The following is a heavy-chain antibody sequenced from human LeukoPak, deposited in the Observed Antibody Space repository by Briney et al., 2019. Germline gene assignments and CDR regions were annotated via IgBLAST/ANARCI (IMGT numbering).Heavy chain of an antibody. J-gene: IGHJ5*02. D-gene: IGHD3-9*01. CDR1: GFTFSSYS. V-gene: IGHV3-21*01. CDR3: ARATYDILTGYPIGCFDP. Sequence: GGSLRLSCAASGFTFSSYSMNWVRQAPGKGLEWVSSISSSSSYIYYADSVKGRFTISRDNAKNSLYLQMNSLRAEDTAVYYCARATYDILTGYPIGCFDPWGQGTLVTVSS. CDR2: ISSSSSYI.